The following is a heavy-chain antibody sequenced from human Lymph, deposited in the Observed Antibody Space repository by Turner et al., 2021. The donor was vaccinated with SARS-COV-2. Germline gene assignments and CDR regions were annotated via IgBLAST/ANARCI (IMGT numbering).Heavy chain of an antibody. CDR3: ARDDREFWSGYYTHYYYYGMDV. CDR1: GFPFSSSA. CDR2: ISYDGSNK. V-gene: IGHV3-30*04. J-gene: IGHJ6*02. D-gene: IGHD3-3*01. Sequence: QVQLVESGGGVVQPGRSLRLSCAASGFPFSSSAMHWVLQAPGKGLEWVAVISYDGSNKNYADSVKGRFTISRDNSKNTLYLQMNSLRAEDTAVYYCARDDREFWSGYYTHYYYYGMDVWGQGTTVTVSS.